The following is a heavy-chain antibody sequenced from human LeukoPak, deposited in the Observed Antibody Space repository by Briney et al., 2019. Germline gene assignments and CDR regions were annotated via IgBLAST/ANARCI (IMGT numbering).Heavy chain of an antibody. D-gene: IGHD3-10*01. CDR1: VGTFSSYA. V-gene: IGHV1-69*04. Sequence: GGSVKVSCKASVGTFSSYAISSVRQAPGRGGEGVGRSIPILGIANYARRFQGRATITAERSTSTAYVELSGQRFEETAVYYCARSCYGSGIHEVGSDYWGQGTLVTVSS. J-gene: IGHJ4*02. CDR3: ARSCYGSGIHEVGSDY. CDR2: SIPILGIA.